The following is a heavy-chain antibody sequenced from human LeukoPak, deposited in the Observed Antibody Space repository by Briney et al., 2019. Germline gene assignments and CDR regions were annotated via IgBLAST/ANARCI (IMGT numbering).Heavy chain of an antibody. CDR3: AKDKESGYGGYVNFDY. Sequence: GGSLRLSCAASGFTFSSYAMSWVRQAPGKGLEWDSAISGSGGSTYYADSVKGRFTISRDNSKNTLYLQMNSLRAEDTAVYYCAKDKESGYGGYVNFDYWGQGTLVTVSS. V-gene: IGHV3-23*01. CDR1: GFTFSSYA. D-gene: IGHD5-12*01. J-gene: IGHJ4*02. CDR2: ISGSGGST.